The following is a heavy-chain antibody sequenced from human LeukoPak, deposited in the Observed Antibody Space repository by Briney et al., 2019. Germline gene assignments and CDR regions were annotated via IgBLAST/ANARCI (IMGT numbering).Heavy chain of an antibody. CDR3: ARGRSSGWYGNVEYYFDY. J-gene: IGHJ4*02. V-gene: IGHV1-2*04. Sequence: ASVKVSCKASGYTFTGYYMHWVRQAPGQGLEWMGWINPNSGGTNYAQKFQGWVTMTRDTSISTAYMELSRLRSDDTAVYYCARGRSSGWYGNVEYYFDYWGQGTLVTVSS. D-gene: IGHD6-19*01. CDR2: INPNSGGT. CDR1: GYTFTGYY.